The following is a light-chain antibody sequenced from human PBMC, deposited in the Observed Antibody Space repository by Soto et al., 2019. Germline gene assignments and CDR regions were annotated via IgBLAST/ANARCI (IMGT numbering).Light chain of an antibody. J-gene: IGLJ1*01. CDR1: SSDIGAYNY. CDR3: SSFTITYTRV. V-gene: IGLV2-14*01. Sequence: QSVLTQPASVSGSPGQLITISCSGTSSDIGAYNYVSWYQQHPGKAPKVLIYEVNNRPSGVSDRFSGSKSDNTASLTISGLQAEDEADYYCSSFTITYTRVFGTGTKVTVL. CDR2: EVN.